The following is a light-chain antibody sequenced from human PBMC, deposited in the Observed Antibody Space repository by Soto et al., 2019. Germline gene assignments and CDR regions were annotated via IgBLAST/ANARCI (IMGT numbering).Light chain of an antibody. CDR3: QQRSTWPHYS. CDR1: QSVNNY. J-gene: IGKJ2*03. Sequence: EIVFTHSPSTIYLSXGERATLYXXXSQSVNNYLGWYQKKPGQAPRLIIYDTSNRATGVPVRFSGNGSGTYFTLTISRLEAEDFAVYYCQQRSTWPHYSFGQGTKVDIK. V-gene: IGKV3-11*01. CDR2: DTS.